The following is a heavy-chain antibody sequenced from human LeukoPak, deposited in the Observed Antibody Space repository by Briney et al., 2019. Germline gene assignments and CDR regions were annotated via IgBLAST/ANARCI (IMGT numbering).Heavy chain of an antibody. J-gene: IGHJ6*03. V-gene: IGHV1-18*01. CDR3: ARGSVGATNPHYYYYMGV. D-gene: IGHD1-26*01. Sequence: ASVKVSCKASGYTFTSYGISWVRQAPGQGLEWMGWISAYNGNTNYAQKLQGRVTMTTDTSTSTAYMELRSLRSDDTAVYYYARGSVGATNPHYYYYMGVWGKGTTVTVSS. CDR1: GYTFTSYG. CDR2: ISAYNGNT.